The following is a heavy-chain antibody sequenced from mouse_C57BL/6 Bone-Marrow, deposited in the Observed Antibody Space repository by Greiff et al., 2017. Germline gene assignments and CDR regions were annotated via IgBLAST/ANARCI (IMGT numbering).Heavy chain of an antibody. J-gene: IGHJ4*01. CDR1: GFTFSSYA. V-gene: IGHV5-4*03. CDR3: ARVPFYYYAKDY. D-gene: IGHD5-1*01. CDR2: ISDGGSYT. Sequence: EVKLVESGGGLVKPGGSLKLSCAASGFTFSSYAMSWVRQTPEKRLEWVATISDGGSYTYYPDNVKGRFTISRDNAKNNLYLQMSHLKSEDTAMYYCARVPFYYYAKDYWGQGTSVTVSS.